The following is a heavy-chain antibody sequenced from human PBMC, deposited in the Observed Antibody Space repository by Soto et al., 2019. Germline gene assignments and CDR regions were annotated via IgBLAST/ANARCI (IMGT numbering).Heavy chain of an antibody. D-gene: IGHD3-22*01. CDR1: GGTFSSYA. V-gene: IGHV1-69*13. CDR2: IIPIFGTA. Sequence: SVKVSCKASGGTFSSYAISWVRQAPGQGLEWMGGIIPIFGTANYAQKFQGRVTITADESTSTAYMELSSLRSEDTAVYYCARDLTMVVVVDYYGMDVWGQGTTVTSP. J-gene: IGHJ6*02. CDR3: ARDLTMVVVVDYYGMDV.